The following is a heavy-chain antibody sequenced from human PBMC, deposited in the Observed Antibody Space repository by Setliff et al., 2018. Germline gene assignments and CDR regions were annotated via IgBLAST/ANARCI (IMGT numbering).Heavy chain of an antibody. D-gene: IGHD3-10*01. Sequence: GGSLRLSCAASGFTFGSYWMTWVRQAPEKGLEWVANIHQDGSERHYVDSAKGRFTISRDNAKNSLFLQMNILEVEDTAVYYCVRDWASGDDHWGRGTLVTVSS. CDR1: GFTFGSYW. J-gene: IGHJ4*02. CDR3: VRDWASGDDH. V-gene: IGHV3-7*01. CDR2: IHQDGSER.